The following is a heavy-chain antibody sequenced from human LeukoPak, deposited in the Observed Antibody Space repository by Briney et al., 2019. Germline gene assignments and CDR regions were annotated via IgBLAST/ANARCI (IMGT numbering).Heavy chain of an antibody. Sequence: SETLSLTCAVYGGSFSGYYCSWIRQPPGKGLEWIGEINHSGSTNYNPSLKSRVTISVDTSKNQFSLKLSSVTAADTAVYYCARRPTGYCSGGSCYSYNWFDPWGQGTLVTLSS. CDR3: ARRPTGYCSGGSCYSYNWFDP. J-gene: IGHJ5*02. V-gene: IGHV4-34*01. D-gene: IGHD2-15*01. CDR1: GGSFSGYY. CDR2: INHSGST.